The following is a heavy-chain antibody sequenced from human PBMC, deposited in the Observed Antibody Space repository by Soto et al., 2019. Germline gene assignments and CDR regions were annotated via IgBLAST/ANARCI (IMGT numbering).Heavy chain of an antibody. CDR1: GGSISSGGYY. D-gene: IGHD3-10*01. V-gene: IGHV4-31*03. CDR2: IYYSGST. J-gene: IGHJ5*02. CDR3: ARDQGARFGELFRWFDP. Sequence: SETLSLTYTVSGGSISSGGYYWSWIRQHPGKGLEWIGYIYYSGSTYYNPSLKSRVTISVDTSKNQFSLKLSSVTAADTAVYYCARDQGARFGELFRWFDPWGQGTLVTVSS.